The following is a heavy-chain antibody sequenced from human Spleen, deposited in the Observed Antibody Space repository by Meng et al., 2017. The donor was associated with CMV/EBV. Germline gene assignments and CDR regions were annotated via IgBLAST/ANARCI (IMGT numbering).Heavy chain of an antibody. CDR3: TTRVTCNSSSCYRG. CDR2: VKSKTDGETT. J-gene: IGHJ4*02. Sequence: GGSLRLSCAASGFTFINAWMSWVRQAPGKGLEWVGRVKSKTDGETTDYAAPVKGRFTISRDDSKNTLYLQMNSLKTEDTAVYYCTTRVTCNSSSCYRGWGQGTLVTVSS. D-gene: IGHD2-2*01. CDR1: GFTFINAW. V-gene: IGHV3-15*01.